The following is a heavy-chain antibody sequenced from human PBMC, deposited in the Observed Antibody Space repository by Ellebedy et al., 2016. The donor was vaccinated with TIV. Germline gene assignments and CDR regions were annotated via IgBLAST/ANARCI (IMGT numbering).Heavy chain of an antibody. J-gene: IGHJ6*02. Sequence: PGGSLRLSCAASGFTFSHYGMSWVRQGPGGGLPWVALSWSDGSEKYFADSVRGRFTVSRDNSKSVFYLQMNSLRADDTAKYFCAREVLGGRGDMDFWGQGTTVIVSS. CDR2: SWSDGSEK. D-gene: IGHD3-16*01. CDR1: GFTFSHYG. CDR3: AREVLGGRGDMDF. V-gene: IGHV3-33*01.